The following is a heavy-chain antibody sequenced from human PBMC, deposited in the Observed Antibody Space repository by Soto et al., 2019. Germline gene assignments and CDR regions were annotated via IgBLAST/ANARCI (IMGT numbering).Heavy chain of an antibody. Sequence: EVQLLESGGGLVQPGESLRLSCAASGFAFSTYAMTWVRQTPGKGLEWVSSISNSGGSTFYADSVKGWFTVSRYNSKNTLYLQMNSLRAEDTALYYCAKELSYNSGRPFDYWGQGTLVAVSS. CDR1: GFAFSTYA. CDR3: AKELSYNSGRPFDY. J-gene: IGHJ4*02. V-gene: IGHV3-23*01. CDR2: ISNSGGST. D-gene: IGHD3-10*01.